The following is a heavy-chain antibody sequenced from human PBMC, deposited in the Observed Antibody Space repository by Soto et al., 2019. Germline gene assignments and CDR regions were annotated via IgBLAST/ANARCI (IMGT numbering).Heavy chain of an antibody. J-gene: IGHJ4*02. V-gene: IGHV3-9*01. CDR3: ARSPQYCRSTTCRAYFDY. D-gene: IGHD2-2*01. Sequence: EVQLVESGGGLVQPGRSLRLSCAASGFSFDNYAMHWVRQAPGKGLEWVSSISWNSGNTDYADSVKGRFIISRDSAKNSWYLQMNRLRAEDTALYYCARSPQYCRSTTCRAYFDYWGPGTLVPVSS. CDR2: ISWNSGNT. CDR1: GFSFDNYA.